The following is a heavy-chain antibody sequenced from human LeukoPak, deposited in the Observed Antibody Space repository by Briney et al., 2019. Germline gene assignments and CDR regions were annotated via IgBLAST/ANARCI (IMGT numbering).Heavy chain of an antibody. CDR2: IYTSGST. D-gene: IGHD3-10*01. CDR1: GGSLSSYY. V-gene: IGHV4-4*07. J-gene: IGHJ4*02. Sequence: SETLSLTCTVSGGSLSSYYWSWIRQPAGKGLEWIGRIYTSGSTNYNPSLTSRVNISMDKSKTQLSRKRNYVTAADTAVYYCARDPNLYGSGAFDYWGQGTLVIVSS. CDR3: ARDPNLYGSGAFDY.